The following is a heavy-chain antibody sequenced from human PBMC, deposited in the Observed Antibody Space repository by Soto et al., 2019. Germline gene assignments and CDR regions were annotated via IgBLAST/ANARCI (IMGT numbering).Heavy chain of an antibody. CDR1: GCTFSNAC. Sequence: GGSLRLSYGASGCTFSNACMSWVRQAPGKGLEWVGRIKSKTDGGTTDYAAPVKGRFTISRDDSKNTLYLQMNSLKTEDTAVYYCTTVAVAFDAFDIWGQGTMVTVSS. D-gene: IGHD6-19*01. CDR2: IKSKTDGGTT. CDR3: TTVAVAFDAFDI. V-gene: IGHV3-15*01. J-gene: IGHJ3*02.